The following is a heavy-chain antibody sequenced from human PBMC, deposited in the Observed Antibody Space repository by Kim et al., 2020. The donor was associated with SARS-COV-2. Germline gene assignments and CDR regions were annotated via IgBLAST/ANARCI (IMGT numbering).Heavy chain of an antibody. V-gene: IGHV3-30*02. Sequence: SVKGRFTISRDNSKNRLYLQMNSLRAEDTAVYYCAKDPGVHDILTGYPNYWGQGTLVTVSS. CDR3: AKDPGVHDILTGYPNY. J-gene: IGHJ4*02. D-gene: IGHD3-9*01.